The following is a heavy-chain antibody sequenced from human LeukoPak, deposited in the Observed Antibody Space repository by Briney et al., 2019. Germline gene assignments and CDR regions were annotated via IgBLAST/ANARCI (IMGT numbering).Heavy chain of an antibody. CDR1: GYIFTTHG. D-gene: IGHD2-15*01. Sequence: ASVKVSCKASGYIFTTHGISWLRRAPGQGLEWMGWINPFNGDTKYPQKFQGRVTVTTDTSTSTAYMEIRSLRFDDTAVYYCTREDCNAGTCYFSVDWGQGTLVTVSS. CDR2: INPFNGDT. J-gene: IGHJ4*02. V-gene: IGHV1-18*01. CDR3: TREDCNAGTCYFSVD.